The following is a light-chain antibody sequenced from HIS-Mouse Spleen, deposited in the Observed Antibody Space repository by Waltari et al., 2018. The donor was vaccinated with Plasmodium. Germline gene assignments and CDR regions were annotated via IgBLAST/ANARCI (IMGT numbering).Light chain of an antibody. CDR1: ALPKKY. J-gene: IGLJ3*02. V-gene: IGLV3-10*01. CDR2: EDS. CDR3: YSTDSSGNHRV. Sequence: SYELTQPPSVSVSPGQTARITCPGDALPKKYAYWYQQKSGQAPVLVIDEDSKRTPGTPERFSGSSSGTMATLTISGAQVEDEADYYCYSTDSSGNHRVFGGGTKLTVL.